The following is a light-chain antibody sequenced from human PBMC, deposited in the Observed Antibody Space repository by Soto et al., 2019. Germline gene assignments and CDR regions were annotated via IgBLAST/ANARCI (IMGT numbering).Light chain of an antibody. J-gene: IGKJ1*01. CDR3: QHYVNSPRT. CDR1: QSIYNSY. V-gene: IGKV3-20*01. Sequence: EIVLTQSPGTLSLSPGERATLSCRASQSIYNSYLAWYQQKPGQAPRLLIYGASTRITGIPDRFSGSGSGIDFTLTINRLEPEDFAVYYCQHYVNSPRTFGQGTKVEIK. CDR2: GAS.